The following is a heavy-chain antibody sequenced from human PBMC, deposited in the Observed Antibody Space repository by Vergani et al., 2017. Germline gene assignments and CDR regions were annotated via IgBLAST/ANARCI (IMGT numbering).Heavy chain of an antibody. D-gene: IGHD2-8*01. CDR2: IYPNSGGT. Sequence: QVQLVQSGAEVKKPGASVKVSCKASGYTFTGYYMHWVRQAPGQGLGWMGWIYPNSGGTKYAQKFQGRVNMTRDTSISTAYMELSRLRSDDTAVYYCARDGQAGRWSEGGFDYWGQGTLGTVSS. V-gene: IGHV1-2*02. CDR1: GYTFTGYY. CDR3: ARDGQAGRWSEGGFDY. J-gene: IGHJ4*02.